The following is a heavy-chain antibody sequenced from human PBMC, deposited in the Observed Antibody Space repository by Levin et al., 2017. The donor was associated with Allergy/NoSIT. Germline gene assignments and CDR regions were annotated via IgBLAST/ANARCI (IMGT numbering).Heavy chain of an antibody. D-gene: IGHD3-10*01. Sequence: GGSLRLSCAASGFTFDDYAMHWVRQAPGKGLEWVSGISWNSGSIGYADSVKGRFTISRDNAKNSLYLQMNSLRAEDTALYYCAKHIYGSGSYLDDYYGMDVWGQGTTVTVSS. CDR3: AKHIYGSGSYLDDYYGMDV. CDR1: GFTFDDYA. V-gene: IGHV3-9*01. CDR2: ISWNSGSI. J-gene: IGHJ6*02.